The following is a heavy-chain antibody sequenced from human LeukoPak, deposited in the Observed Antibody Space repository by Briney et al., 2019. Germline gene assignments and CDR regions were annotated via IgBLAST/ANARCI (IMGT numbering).Heavy chain of an antibody. CDR1: GGSLSGAY. J-gene: IGHJ4*02. D-gene: IGHD3-9*01. CDR2: INHTEST. V-gene: IGHV4-34*01. Sequence: KPSETLSLTCSVQGGSLSGAYWTWIDQPPGKGLEWIGEINHTESTNYNPSLKSRVTMSADTPKNQFSLNLTSVTAADTAVYYCARGPVRLARPFDYWGQGTLVTVSS. CDR3: ARGPVRLARPFDY.